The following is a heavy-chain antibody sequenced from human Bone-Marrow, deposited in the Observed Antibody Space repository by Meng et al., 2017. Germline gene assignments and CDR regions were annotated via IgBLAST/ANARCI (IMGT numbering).Heavy chain of an antibody. Sequence: GESLKISCAASGFTFSSYEMNWVRQAPGKGLEWAAVISYDGSNQYYADSVKGRFTISRDNSKNTLYLQMNSLRAEDTAVYYCARGKSGYCSSPTCYALYYFDYWGQGSLVTVSS. CDR1: GFTFSSYE. CDR3: ARGKSGYCSSPTCYALYYFDY. V-gene: IGHV3-30*04. J-gene: IGHJ4*02. D-gene: IGHD2-2*01. CDR2: ISYDGSNQ.